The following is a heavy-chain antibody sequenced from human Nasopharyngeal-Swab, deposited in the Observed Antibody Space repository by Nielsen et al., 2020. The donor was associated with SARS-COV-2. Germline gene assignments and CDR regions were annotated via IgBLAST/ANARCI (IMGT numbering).Heavy chain of an antibody. Sequence: GSLRLSCTVSGGSISSSSYYWGWIRQPPGKGLEWIGSIYFSGSTYYNPSLKSRVTITVDTSKNQFSLKLSSVTAADTAVYYCARVKREWLGIYYYYMDVWGKGTTVTVSS. J-gene: IGHJ6*03. CDR2: IYFSGST. CDR1: GGSISSSSYY. V-gene: IGHV4-39*01. CDR3: ARVKREWLGIYYYYMDV. D-gene: IGHD6-19*01.